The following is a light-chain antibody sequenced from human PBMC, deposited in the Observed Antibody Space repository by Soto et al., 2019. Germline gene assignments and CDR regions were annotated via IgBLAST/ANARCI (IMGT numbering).Light chain of an antibody. CDR1: QGINTA. J-gene: IGKJ1*01. V-gene: IGKV1-13*02. Sequence: AIQLTQSPSSLSASVGDRVTITCRASQGINTALAWYQQKPGKAPNLLIYDASSLESGVPSRFSGSGSGTDFTHTISSLQPEDFATYYCQQYSSYPVTFGQGTKVEIK. CDR3: QQYSSYPVT. CDR2: DAS.